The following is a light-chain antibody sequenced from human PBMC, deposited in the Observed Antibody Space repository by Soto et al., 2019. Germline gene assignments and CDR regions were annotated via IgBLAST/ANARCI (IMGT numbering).Light chain of an antibody. CDR2: AAS. J-gene: IGKJ1*01. Sequence: EIEMTQSPSARSSSVEDRVTITCRASQDIGNNLGWYQQKPGNAPRRLIYAASSLQSGVPSRFSGSGSGTEFTLTISSLQPEDFATYYCLQHYTYLWTFGQGTKVDI. V-gene: IGKV1-17*01. CDR1: QDIGNN. CDR3: LQHYTYLWT.